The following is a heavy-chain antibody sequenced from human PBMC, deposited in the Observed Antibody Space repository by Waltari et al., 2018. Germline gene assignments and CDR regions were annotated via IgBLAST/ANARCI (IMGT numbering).Heavy chain of an antibody. Sequence: QVQLQESGPGLVKPSETLSLTCAVSGYSISSGYYWGWIRQPPGKGLEWIGSIYHSGSTYYNPSLKSRVTISVDTSKNQFSLKLSSVTAADTAVYYCARASSGSYGTWFDPWGQGTLVIVSS. V-gene: IGHV4-38-2*01. CDR2: IYHSGST. CDR3: ARASSGSYGTWFDP. D-gene: IGHD1-26*01. J-gene: IGHJ5*02. CDR1: GYSISSGYY.